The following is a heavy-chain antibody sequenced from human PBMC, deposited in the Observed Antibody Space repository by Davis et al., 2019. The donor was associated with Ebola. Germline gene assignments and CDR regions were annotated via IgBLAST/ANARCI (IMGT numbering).Heavy chain of an antibody. CDR3: AKDPHDILTGSRYGWFDP. D-gene: IGHD3-9*01. Sequence: GESLKISCAASGFTFSNAWMSWVRQAPGKGLEWVGRIKSKTDGGTTDYAAPVKGRFTFSRDDSKNTLYLQMNSLKTEDTAVYYCAKDPHDILTGSRYGWFDPWGQGTLVTVSS. CDR1: GFTFSNAW. CDR2: IKSKTDGGTT. J-gene: IGHJ5*02. V-gene: IGHV3-15*01.